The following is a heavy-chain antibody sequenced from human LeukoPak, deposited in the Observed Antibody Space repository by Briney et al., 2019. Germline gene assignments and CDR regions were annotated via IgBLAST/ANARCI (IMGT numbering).Heavy chain of an antibody. CDR2: ISAYNGNT. CDR1: GYTFTSYG. Sequence: ASVKVSCKASGYTFTSYGISWVRQAPGQGLEWMGWISAYNGNTNYAQKFQGRVTITRNTSISTAYMELSSLRSEDTAVYYCAREDYYDSGSNDYWGQGTLVTVSS. V-gene: IGHV1-18*01. J-gene: IGHJ4*02. CDR3: AREDYYDSGSNDY. D-gene: IGHD3-22*01.